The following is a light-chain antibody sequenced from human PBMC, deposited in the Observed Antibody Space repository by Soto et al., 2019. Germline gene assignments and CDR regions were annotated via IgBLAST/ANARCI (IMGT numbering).Light chain of an antibody. Sequence: QSVLTQSPSASASLGASVRFTCTLSSGHSINAVAWHQQQPEKGPRFLMKLNSDGSHTKGDGIPDRFSGSSSGAERYLTISNLQSEDEAEYYCQTWGTGTVVFGGGTKLTVL. CDR3: QTWGTGTVV. CDR1: SGHSINA. V-gene: IGLV4-69*01. J-gene: IGLJ2*01. CDR2: LNSDGSH.